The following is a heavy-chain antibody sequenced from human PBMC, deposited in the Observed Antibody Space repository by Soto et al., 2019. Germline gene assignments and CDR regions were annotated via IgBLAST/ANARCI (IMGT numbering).Heavy chain of an antibody. CDR1: GFTFSSYG. J-gene: IGHJ4*02. D-gene: IGHD6-6*01. CDR3: AKGPSSGIAARPLDY. CDR2: ISYDGSNK. Sequence: TGGSLRLSCAASGFTFSSYGMHWVRQAPGKGLEWVAVISYDGSNKYYADSVKGRFTISRDNSKNTLYLQMNSLRAEDTAVYYCAKGPSSGIAARPLDYWGQGTLVTVSS. V-gene: IGHV3-30*18.